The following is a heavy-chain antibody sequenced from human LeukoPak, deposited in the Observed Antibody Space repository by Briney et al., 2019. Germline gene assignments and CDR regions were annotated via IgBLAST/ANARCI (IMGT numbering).Heavy chain of an antibody. V-gene: IGHV3-21*01. Sequence: GGSLRLSCAASGFTFSSYSMNWVRQAPGKGLEWVSSISSSSSYIYYADSVKGRFTISRDNDKNSLYLQMNSLRAEDTAVYYCARDFRFLEDYWGQGTLVTVSS. CDR2: ISSSSSYI. J-gene: IGHJ4*02. D-gene: IGHD3-3*01. CDR1: GFTFSSYS. CDR3: ARDFRFLEDY.